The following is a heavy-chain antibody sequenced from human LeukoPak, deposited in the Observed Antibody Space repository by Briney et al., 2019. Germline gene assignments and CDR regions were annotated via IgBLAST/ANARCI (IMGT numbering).Heavy chain of an antibody. J-gene: IGHJ5*02. CDR3: AREYCSSTSCYAKAKNWFDP. CDR1: GGSFSGYY. CDR2: INHSGST. V-gene: IGHV4-34*01. D-gene: IGHD2-2*01. Sequence: PSETLSLTCAVYGGSFSGYYWSWIRQPPGKGLEWIGEINHSGSTNYNPSLKSRVTISVDTSKNQFSLKLSPVTAADTAVYYCAREYCSSTSCYAKAKNWFDPWGQGTLVTVSS.